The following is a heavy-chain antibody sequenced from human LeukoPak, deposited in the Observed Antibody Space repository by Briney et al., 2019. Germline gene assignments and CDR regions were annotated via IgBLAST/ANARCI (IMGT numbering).Heavy chain of an antibody. Sequence: GASVKVSCKASGYTFTGYYMHWVRQAPGQGLEWMGWINPNSGGTNYAQKFQGRVTITADESTSTAYMELSSLRSEDTAVYYCARGSMSMVRGVIVYYGMDVWGQGTTVTVSS. CDR3: ARGSMSMVRGVIVYYGMDV. D-gene: IGHD3-10*01. CDR2: INPNSGGT. J-gene: IGHJ6*02. CDR1: GYTFTGYY. V-gene: IGHV1-2*02.